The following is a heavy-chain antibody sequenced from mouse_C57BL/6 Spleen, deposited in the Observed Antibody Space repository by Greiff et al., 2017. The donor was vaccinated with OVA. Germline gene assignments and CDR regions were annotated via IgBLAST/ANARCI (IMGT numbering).Heavy chain of an antibody. CDR3: ARRGPYGYVGY. D-gene: IGHD2-2*01. CDR1: GYPFTSYG. Sequence: VQLKQPGAELVKPGASVKLSCKASGYPFTSYGMHWVKQRPGQGLEWIGMLHPNGGSPNYNEKFKSKATLTVDKSSSTAYMQLSSLTSEDAAVYYCARRGPYGYVGYWGHGTTLTVSS. CDR2: LHPNGGSP. J-gene: IGHJ2*01. V-gene: IGHV1-64*01.